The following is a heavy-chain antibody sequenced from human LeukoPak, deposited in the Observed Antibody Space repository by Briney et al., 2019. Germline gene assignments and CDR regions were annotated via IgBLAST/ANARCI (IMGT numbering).Heavy chain of an antibody. D-gene: IGHD2-2*01. J-gene: IGHJ4*02. CDR1: GFTFSSYS. CDR3: ARDQGIVVVGDY. V-gene: IGHV3-21*01. Sequence: GGSLRLSCAASGFTFSSYSMNWVRQAPGKGLEWVSSISSSSSYIYYADSVKGRFTISRDNAKNSLYLQMNSLRAEDTAVYYCARDQGIVVVGDYWGQGTLVTVSS. CDR2: ISSSSSYI.